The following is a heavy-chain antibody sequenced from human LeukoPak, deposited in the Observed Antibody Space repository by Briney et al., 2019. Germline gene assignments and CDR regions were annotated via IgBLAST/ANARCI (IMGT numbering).Heavy chain of an antibody. CDR2: IGTAGDT. V-gene: IGHV3-13*01. CDR1: GFTFNSYD. CDR3: AKDYYYGSGSYYFDY. Sequence: GGSLRLSCAASGFTFNSYDMHWVRQATGKGLEWVSAIGTAGDTYYPGSVKGRFTISRENAKNSLYLQMNSLRAGDTAVYYCAKDYYYGSGSYYFDYWGQGTLVTVSS. J-gene: IGHJ4*02. D-gene: IGHD3-10*01.